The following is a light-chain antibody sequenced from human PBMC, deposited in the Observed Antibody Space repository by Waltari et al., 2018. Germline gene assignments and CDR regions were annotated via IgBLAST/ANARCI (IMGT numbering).Light chain of an antibody. J-gene: IGLJ2*01. CDR1: WSNIGSTA. CDR3: SAWDDSLNGQVV. V-gene: IGLV1-44*01. CDR2: SNN. Sequence: QSLLPPPPSASGTPGQRVTISCSGSWSNIGSTAVSWYQHLPGTAPKLLIHSNNRRPSGVPDRFSCSKSGTSASLVISGLQSADEADYYCSAWDDSLNGQVVFGGGTKVTVL.